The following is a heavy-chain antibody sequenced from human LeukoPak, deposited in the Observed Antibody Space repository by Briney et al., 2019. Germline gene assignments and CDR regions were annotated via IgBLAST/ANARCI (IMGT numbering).Heavy chain of an antibody. CDR1: GFTFSSYA. CDR3: ARVRVRGVILTYYYYGMDV. D-gene: IGHD3-10*01. V-gene: IGHV3-30*01. CDR2: ISFDGGDK. J-gene: IGHJ6*02. Sequence: GGSLRLSCVGSGFTFSSYALHWVRQAPGKGLQWVALISFDGGDKYYANSVKGRFTISRDSPKNTLFLQMNSLRAEDTAVYYCARVRVRGVILTYYYYGMDVWGQGTTVTVSS.